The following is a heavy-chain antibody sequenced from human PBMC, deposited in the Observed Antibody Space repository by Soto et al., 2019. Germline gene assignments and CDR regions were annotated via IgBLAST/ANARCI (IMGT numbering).Heavy chain of an antibody. CDR1: GFTVSSNY. J-gene: IGHJ6*03. D-gene: IGHD2-15*01. Sequence: EVQLVESGGGLVQPGGSLRLSCAASGFTVSSNYMSWVRQAPGKGLEWVSVIYSGGSTYYADSVKGRFTISRHNSKNRLYLQMNSLRAEDTAVYYCARGGCSGGSCQYYYYYMDVWGKGTTVTVSS. CDR2: IYSGGST. V-gene: IGHV3-53*04. CDR3: ARGGCSGGSCQYYYYYMDV.